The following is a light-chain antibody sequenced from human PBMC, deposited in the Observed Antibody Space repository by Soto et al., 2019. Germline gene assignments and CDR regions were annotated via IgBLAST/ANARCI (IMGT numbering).Light chain of an antibody. J-gene: IGKJ4*01. CDR2: GSS. CDR1: QSVVANY. Sequence: IVLTQSPGTLSLSPGERATLSCRAGQSVVANYLAWYQQKLGQAPRLLIYGSSSRATGIPDRFSGSGSGTDFTLTISRLEPEDFAVYYCQQYGSSPLTFGGGTKVDIK. V-gene: IGKV3-20*01. CDR3: QQYGSSPLT.